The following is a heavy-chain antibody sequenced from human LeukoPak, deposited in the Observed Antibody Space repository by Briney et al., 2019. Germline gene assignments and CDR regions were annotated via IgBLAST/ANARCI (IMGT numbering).Heavy chain of an antibody. D-gene: IGHD1-1*01. J-gene: IGHJ4*02. CDR3: AKDRTGTFDY. Sequence: GGSLRLSRAASGFTVSGTYMSWVRQAPGKGLEWVSVIYSGGKTYYADSVKGRFTISRDNSKNTLYLQMNSLRAEDTAVYYCAKDRTGTFDYWGQGTLVTVSS. V-gene: IGHV3-53*05. CDR2: IYSGGKT. CDR1: GFTVSGTY.